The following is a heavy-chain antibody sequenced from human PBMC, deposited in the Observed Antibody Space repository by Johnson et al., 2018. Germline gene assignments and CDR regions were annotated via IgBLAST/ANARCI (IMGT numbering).Heavy chain of an antibody. CDR3: ARDAGKGYY. Sequence: VQPGRPLRLSCAASRLTFSPCAMHGVRQAPGKGLEWVANIKQDGREKYFVDSVKGRFTISRDNAKDSLYLQMNSLRVXDSAVYYCARDAGKGYY. CDR1: RLTFSPCA. CDR2: IKQDGREK. J-gene: IGHJ6*01. V-gene: IGHV3-7*01.